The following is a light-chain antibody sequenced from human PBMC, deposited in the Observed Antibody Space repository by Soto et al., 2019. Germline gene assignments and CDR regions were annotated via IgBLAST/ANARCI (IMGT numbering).Light chain of an antibody. CDR3: AAWDVSLVV. J-gene: IGLJ2*01. CDR2: SDN. CDR1: SSNIGTNT. V-gene: IGLV1-44*01. Sequence: QSVLTQPPSASGTPGQRVIISCSGSSSNIGTNTVIWYQQLPGAAPKLLIYSDNQRPSGVPDRFSGSKSGTSASLAISGLQSEDEADYYCAAWDVSLVVFGGGTKVTVL.